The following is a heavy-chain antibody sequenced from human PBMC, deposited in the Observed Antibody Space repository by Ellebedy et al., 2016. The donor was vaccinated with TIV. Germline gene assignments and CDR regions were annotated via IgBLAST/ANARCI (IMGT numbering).Heavy chain of an antibody. J-gene: IGHJ4*02. CDR2: ISSSSSTK. CDR1: GFTFSTYC. CDR3: AKGGPPNYFDY. Sequence: GESLKISCAASGFTFSTYCMNWVRQAPGKGLEWVSYISSSSSTKYYADSVKGRFTISRDNAKNSLYLQMNSLRAEDTAVYFCAKGGPPNYFDYWGQGILVTVSS. D-gene: IGHD1-26*01. V-gene: IGHV3-48*04.